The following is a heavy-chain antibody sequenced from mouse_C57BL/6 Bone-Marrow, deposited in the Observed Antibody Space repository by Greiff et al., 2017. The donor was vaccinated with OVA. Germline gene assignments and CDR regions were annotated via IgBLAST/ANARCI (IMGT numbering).Heavy chain of an antibody. V-gene: IGHV1-61*01. CDR2: IYPSDSET. J-gene: IGHJ4*01. D-gene: IGHD3-2*02. CDR3: ARDSSGPLYYAMDY. CDR1: GYTFTSYW. Sequence: QVQLQQPGAELVRPGSSVKLSCKASGYTFTSYWMDWVKQRPGQGLEWIGNIYPSDSETHYNQKFKDKATLTVDKSSSTDYMQLSSLTSEDSAVYYGARDSSGPLYYAMDYWGQGTSVTVSS.